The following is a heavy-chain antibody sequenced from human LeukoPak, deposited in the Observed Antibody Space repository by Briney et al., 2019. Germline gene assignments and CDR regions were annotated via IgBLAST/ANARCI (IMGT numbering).Heavy chain of an antibody. Sequence: GGSLRLSCAASGFTFSSYRTNWVRQAPGKGLEWVSTISSGSNYIYYADSMKGRFTISRDNAKDSLYLQMNSLRAEDTAVYFCARTIVGEYYDNWGQGTLVTVSS. CDR3: ARTIVGEYYDN. CDR2: ISSGSNYI. CDR1: GFTFSSYR. V-gene: IGHV3-21*01. D-gene: IGHD1-26*01. J-gene: IGHJ4*02.